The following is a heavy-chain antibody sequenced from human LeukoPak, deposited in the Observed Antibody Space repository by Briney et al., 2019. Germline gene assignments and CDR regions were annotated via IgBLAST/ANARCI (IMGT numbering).Heavy chain of an antibody. J-gene: IGHJ2*01. CDR2: IYDTVIT. CDR1: GYSISSDNY. CDR3: ARENSGWSNLYFDL. D-gene: IGHD6-19*01. Sequence: KSSETLSLTCAVSGYSISSDNYWVWIRQPPGKGLEWIGYIYDTVITNYNPSLKSRLTISVDTSKNQFSLKLSSVTAADTAVYYCARENSGWSNLYFDLWGRGTPVTVSS. V-gene: IGHV4-38-2*02.